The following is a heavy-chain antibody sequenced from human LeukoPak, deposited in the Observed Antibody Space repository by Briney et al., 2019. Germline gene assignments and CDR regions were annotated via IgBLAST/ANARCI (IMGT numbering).Heavy chain of an antibody. D-gene: IGHD6-6*01. CDR2: IIPIFGTA. CDR1: GGTFSSYA. Sequence: ASVKVSCKASGGTFSSYAISWVRQAPGQGLEWMGGIIPIFGTANNAQKIQGRVTITTDESTSTAYMELSSLRSEDTAVSYCASSMGNESHSSSSLMSYYFDYWGQGTLVTVSS. V-gene: IGHV1-69*05. J-gene: IGHJ4*02. CDR3: ASSMGNESHSSSSLMSYYFDY.